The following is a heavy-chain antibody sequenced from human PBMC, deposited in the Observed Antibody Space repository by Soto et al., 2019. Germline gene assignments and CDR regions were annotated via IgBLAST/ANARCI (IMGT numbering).Heavy chain of an antibody. CDR1: GGSISNGNYY. J-gene: IGHJ4*02. CDR2: IYYTGST. Sequence: PSETLSLTCTVSGGSISNGNYYWTWIRHLPGKGLEWIGNIYYTGSTSYNPSLKSRVTISIDTSKNQISLKLTSATAADTAVYYCARGVGSSPPRYWGRGTLVTVSS. V-gene: IGHV4-30-4*02. D-gene: IGHD1-26*01. CDR3: ARGVGSSPPRY.